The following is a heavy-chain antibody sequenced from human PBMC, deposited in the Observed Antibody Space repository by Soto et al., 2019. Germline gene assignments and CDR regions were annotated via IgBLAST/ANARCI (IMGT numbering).Heavy chain of an antibody. CDR1: GGSISSGDYY. CDR2: IYYSGST. J-gene: IGHJ4*02. Sequence: PSETLSLTCTVSGGSISSGDYYWSWIRQPPGKGLEWIGYIYYSGSTYYNPSLKSRVTISVDTSKNQFSLKLSSVTAADTAVYYCASAGDPFHFDYWGQGTLVTVSS. CDR3: ASAGDPFHFDY. V-gene: IGHV4-30-4*01.